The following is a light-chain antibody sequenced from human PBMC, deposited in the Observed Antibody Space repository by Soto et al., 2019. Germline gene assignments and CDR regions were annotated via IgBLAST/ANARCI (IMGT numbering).Light chain of an antibody. V-gene: IGKV1-39*01. CDR2: AAS. CDR1: QSISSY. Sequence: DMQMVKYPSSLYECVGDRVTVSCWASQSISSYLNWYQQKPGKAPKLLIYAASSLQSGVPSRFSGSGSGTDFTLTISSLQPEDFATYYCQQSYSTPWAFGTGTKVDLK. J-gene: IGKJ1*01. CDR3: QQSYSTPWA.